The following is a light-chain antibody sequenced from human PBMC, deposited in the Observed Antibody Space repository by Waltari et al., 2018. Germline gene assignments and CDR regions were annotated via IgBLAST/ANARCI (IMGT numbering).Light chain of an antibody. CDR1: SSDVGGYNY. Sequence: QSALTQPASVSGSPGQSISISCTGTSSDVGGYNYVSWYQQHPGKAPKLMIYDVSQRPLGISNRFSGSKSGNTASLTISGLQAEDEADYYCSSYAGRNTLFGGGTKLTVL. J-gene: IGLJ2*01. CDR2: DVS. V-gene: IGLV2-14*03. CDR3: SSYAGRNTL.